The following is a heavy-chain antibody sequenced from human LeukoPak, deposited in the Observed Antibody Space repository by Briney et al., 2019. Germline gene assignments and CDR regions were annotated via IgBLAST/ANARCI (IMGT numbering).Heavy chain of an antibody. V-gene: IGHV4-34*01. CDR2: INHSGST. J-gene: IGHJ2*01. D-gene: IGHD5-24*01. CDR1: GGSFSGYY. CDR3: ARLGPRGWLQVYWYFDL. Sequence: SETLSLTCAVYGGSFSGYYWSWIRQPPGKGLEWIGEINHSGSTNYNPSLKSRVTISVDTSKNQFSLKLSSVTAADTAVYYCARLGPRGWLQVYWYFDLWGRGTLVTVSS.